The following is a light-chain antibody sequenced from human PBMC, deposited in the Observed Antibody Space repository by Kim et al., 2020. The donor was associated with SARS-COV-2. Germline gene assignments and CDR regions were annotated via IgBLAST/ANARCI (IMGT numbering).Light chain of an antibody. V-gene: IGKV1-5*03. J-gene: IGKJ4*01. CDR3: QQYNSYLLN. Sequence: DIQMTQSPSTLSASVGDRVTITCRASQSISSWLAWYQQKPGKAPKLLIYKASSLESGVPSRFSGSGSGTEFTLTISSLQPDDFATYYCQQYNSYLLNLGGGTKVDIK. CDR2: KAS. CDR1: QSISSW.